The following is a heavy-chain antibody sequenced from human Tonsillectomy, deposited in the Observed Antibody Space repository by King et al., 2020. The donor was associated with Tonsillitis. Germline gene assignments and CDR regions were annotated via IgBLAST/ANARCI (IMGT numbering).Heavy chain of an antibody. J-gene: IGHJ4*02. CDR3: AGGYFPSSAMGYYFDY. Sequence: QLQESGPGLVKPSETLSLTCTVSGGSISSYYWSWIRQPPGKGLEWIGYNYYNGSTNYTPSLKSRVTISVDTSKNQFSLRLSSVTAADTAVYYCAGGYFPSSAMGYYFDYWGQGTLVTVSS. CDR2: NYYNGST. V-gene: IGHV4-59*08. CDR1: GGSISSYY. D-gene: IGHD5-18*01.